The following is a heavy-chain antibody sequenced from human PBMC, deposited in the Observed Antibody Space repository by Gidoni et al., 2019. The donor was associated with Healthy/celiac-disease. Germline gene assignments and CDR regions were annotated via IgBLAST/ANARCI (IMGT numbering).Heavy chain of an antibody. CDR1: GFTFCSYG. CDR3: AKDTYSSSSNGNWFDP. J-gene: IGHJ5*02. CDR2: ISYDGSNK. Sequence: QVQLVESGVGVVQPGRSLRLSCAASGFTFCSYGMHWVRQAPGKGLEWVAVISYDGSNKYYEDSVKGRFTIARDNSKNTLYLQMNSLRAEDTAVYYCAKDTYSSSSNGNWFDPWGQGTLVTVSS. V-gene: IGHV3-30*18. D-gene: IGHD6-6*01.